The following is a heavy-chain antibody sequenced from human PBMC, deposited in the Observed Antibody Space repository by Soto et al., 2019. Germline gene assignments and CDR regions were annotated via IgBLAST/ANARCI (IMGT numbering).Heavy chain of an antibody. CDR2: IYYSGST. CDR3: ARGRAYDSSGLDY. Sequence: QVQLQESGPGLVKPSETLSLTCTVSGGSISSYYWSWIRQPPGKGLEWIGYIYYSGSTNYNPSLKSRVTISVDTSKNQFSLKLSSVTAADTAVYYCARGRAYDSSGLDYWGQGTLVTVSS. J-gene: IGHJ4*02. D-gene: IGHD3-22*01. V-gene: IGHV4-59*01. CDR1: GGSISSYY.